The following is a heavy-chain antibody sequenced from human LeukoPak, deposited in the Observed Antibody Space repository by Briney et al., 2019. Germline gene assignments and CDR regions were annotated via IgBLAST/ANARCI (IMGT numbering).Heavy chain of an antibody. CDR1: GFTFSSYA. Sequence: PGGSLRLSCAASGFTFSSYAMNWVRQAPGKGLEWVAVISYDGSNKYYADSVKDRFTISRDNSKNTLYLQMNSLRAEDTAIYYCAKGPWDLPHAFDIWGLGTMVTVSS. V-gene: IGHV3-30*04. CDR2: ISYDGSNK. D-gene: IGHD1-26*01. CDR3: AKGPWDLPHAFDI. J-gene: IGHJ3*02.